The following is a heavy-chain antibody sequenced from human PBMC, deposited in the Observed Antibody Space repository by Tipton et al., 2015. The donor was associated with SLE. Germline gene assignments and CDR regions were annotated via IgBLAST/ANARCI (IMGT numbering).Heavy chain of an antibody. CDR1: GGSFSGYY. CDR3: ARAPLGSVPLDY. CDR2: INHSGST. J-gene: IGHJ4*02. D-gene: IGHD1-26*01. Sequence: TLSLTCAVYGGSFSGYYWSWIRQPPGKGLEWIGEINHSGSTNYNPSLKSRVTISVDTSKNQFSLKLSSVTAADTAVYYCARAPLGSVPLDYWGKGTLVTVSS. V-gene: IGHV4-34*01.